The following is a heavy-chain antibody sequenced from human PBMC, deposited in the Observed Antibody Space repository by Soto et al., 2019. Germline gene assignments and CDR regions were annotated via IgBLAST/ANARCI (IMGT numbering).Heavy chain of an antibody. CDR1: GYTFTSYA. V-gene: IGHV1-3*01. CDR2: INAGNGNT. D-gene: IGHD3-10*01. J-gene: IGHJ4*02. CDR3: ARLSRGLTIDY. Sequence: QVQLVQSGAEVKKPGASVKVSCKASGYTFTSYAMHWVRQAPGQRLEWMGWINAGNGNTKYSQKFQGRVTITRDTAASTAYMELSSLRSEDTAVYYCARLSRGLTIDYWGQGTLVTVSS.